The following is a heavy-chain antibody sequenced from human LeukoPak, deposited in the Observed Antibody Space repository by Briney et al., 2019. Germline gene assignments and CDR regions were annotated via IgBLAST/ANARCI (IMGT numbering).Heavy chain of an antibody. Sequence: GGSLRLSCAASGFTVSSNYMSWVCQAPGKGLEWVSVIYSGGSTYYADSVKGRFTISRDNSKNTLYLQMNSLRAEDTAVYYCARDFAYYDFWSGYYFWGQGTLATVSS. V-gene: IGHV3-53*01. D-gene: IGHD3-3*01. CDR3: ARDFAYYDFWSGYYF. CDR1: GFTVSSNY. J-gene: IGHJ4*02. CDR2: IYSGGST.